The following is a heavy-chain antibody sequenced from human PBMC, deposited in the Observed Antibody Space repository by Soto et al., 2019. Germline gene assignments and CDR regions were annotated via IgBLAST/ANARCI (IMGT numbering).Heavy chain of an antibody. CDR1: GFTFSDYY. CDR2: ISGSSGTI. J-gene: IGHJ4*02. CDR3: ERDPGSGGLRPYYIDS. V-gene: IGHV3-11*01. D-gene: IGHD3-10*01. Sequence: QVQLVESGGGLVKPGGSLRLSCSASGFTFSDYYMNWIRQAPGKGLEWIAYISGSSGTIYYADSVRGRFTISRDNAKNSMYLQMSSLRAEDTAVYYCERDPGSGGLRPYYIDSWGQGTLVTVSS.